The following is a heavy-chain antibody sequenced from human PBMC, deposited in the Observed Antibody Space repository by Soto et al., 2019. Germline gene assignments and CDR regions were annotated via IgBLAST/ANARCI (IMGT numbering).Heavy chain of an antibody. CDR1: GYTFTSYF. CDR2: INPGGGST. Sequence: QVQLVQSGAEVKKPGASVKVSCKASGYTFTSYFMHWVRQAPGQGLEWMGIINPGGGSTDYAQKFQGRVTMTRDTSPSTVYMDLSSLRSEDTAVYYCARVYCSGGGCYGIDYWGQGTLVTVSS. D-gene: IGHD2-15*01. V-gene: IGHV1-46*01. CDR3: ARVYCSGGGCYGIDY. J-gene: IGHJ4*02.